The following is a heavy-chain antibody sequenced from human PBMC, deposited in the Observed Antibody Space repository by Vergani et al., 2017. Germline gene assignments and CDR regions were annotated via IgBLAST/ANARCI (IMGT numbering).Heavy chain of an antibody. V-gene: IGHV3-30-3*01. J-gene: IGHJ6*03. CDR1: GFTFSSYA. Sequence: QVQLVESGGGVVQPGRSLRLSCAASGFTFSSYAMHWVRQAPDKGLEWVAVISYDGSNKYYADSVKGRFTISRDNSKNTLYLQMNSLRAEDTAVYYCARDGIIVATWRYYYYMDVWGKGP. D-gene: IGHD5-12*01. CDR2: ISYDGSNK. CDR3: ARDGIIVATWRYYYYMDV.